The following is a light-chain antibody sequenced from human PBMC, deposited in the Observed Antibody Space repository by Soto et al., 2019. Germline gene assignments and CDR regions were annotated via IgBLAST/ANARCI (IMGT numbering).Light chain of an antibody. CDR1: QSISSW. CDR3: QQYNSYWT. J-gene: IGKJ1*01. CDR2: KAS. Sequence: DIQMTQSPSTLSASVGGRVTIPCRASQSISSWLAWYQQKPGKAPKLLIYKASSLESGVPSRFSGSGSGTEFTLTISSLQPDDFATYYCQQYNSYWTFGQGTKVDI. V-gene: IGKV1-5*03.